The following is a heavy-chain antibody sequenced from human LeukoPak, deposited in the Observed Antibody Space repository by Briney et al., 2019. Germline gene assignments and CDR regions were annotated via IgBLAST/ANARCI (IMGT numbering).Heavy chain of an antibody. CDR2: IYYSGST. V-gene: IGHV4-59*12. J-gene: IGHJ5*02. Sequence: SETLSLTCTVSGGSISSYYWSWIQQPPGKGLEWIGYIYYSGSTNYNPSLKSRVTISVDTSKNQFSLKLSSVTAADTAVYYCARVVVITGFDPWGQGTLVTVSS. D-gene: IGHD3-22*01. CDR3: ARVVVITGFDP. CDR1: GGSISSYY.